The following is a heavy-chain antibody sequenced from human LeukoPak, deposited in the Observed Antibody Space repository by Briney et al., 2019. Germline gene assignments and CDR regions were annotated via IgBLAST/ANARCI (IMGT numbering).Heavy chain of an antibody. D-gene: IGHD4-23*01. CDR1: GGTFSSYA. V-gene: IGHV1-69*13. Sequence: SVKVSCKASGGTFSSYAISWVRQAPGQGLEWMGGIIPIFGTANYAQKFQGRVTITADESTSTAYMELSSLRSEDTAVYYCASGGVRGNSWYYFDYWGQGTLVTVSS. J-gene: IGHJ4*02. CDR2: IIPIFGTA. CDR3: ASGGVRGNSWYYFDY.